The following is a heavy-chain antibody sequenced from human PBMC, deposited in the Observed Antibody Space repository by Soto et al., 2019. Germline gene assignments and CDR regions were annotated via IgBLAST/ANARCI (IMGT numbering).Heavy chain of an antibody. V-gene: IGHV1-8*01. CDR2: MNPNSGNT. J-gene: IGHJ4*02. CDR1: GYTITNKV. Sequence: ASVKDSCKDFGYTITNKVIHRVRHAPGQGLEWMGWMNPNSGNTGHAQKFQGRVTMTRNTSIRTAYIDLSSLSSDDTAVYYCAREDMRYDSSGTDYWGQGTLVTVSS. CDR3: AREDMRYDSSGTDY. D-gene: IGHD3-22*01.